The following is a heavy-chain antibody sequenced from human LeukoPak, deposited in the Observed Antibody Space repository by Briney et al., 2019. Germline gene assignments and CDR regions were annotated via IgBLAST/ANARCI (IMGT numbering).Heavy chain of an antibody. J-gene: IGHJ5*02. CDR3: ARDPRNVGLAP. CDR2: NNGDGSTT. D-gene: IGHD2-15*01. Sequence: GGSLRLSCVASGFSLSGYWMYWVRRAPGKGLMYISRNNGDGSTTNYADVVKGRFTMSRDNVRNTLYPQMNSLRVEDTAVYYCARDPRNVGLAPWGQGTLVTVSS. CDR1: GFSLSGYW. V-gene: IGHV3-74*01.